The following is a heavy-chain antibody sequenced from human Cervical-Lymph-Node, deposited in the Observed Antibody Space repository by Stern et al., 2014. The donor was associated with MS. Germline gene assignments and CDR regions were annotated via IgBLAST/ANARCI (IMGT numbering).Heavy chain of an antibody. J-gene: IGHJ4*02. D-gene: IGHD3-22*01. Sequence: QVQLVESGGGVVQPGGSLRLSCAASGFTFSNYAIHWVRQAPGKGLEWVALVSYDAYNIYYADSVKGRSTISRDNSKNTVYLQINSLRVEDTAIYYCAKVGDYYDVDGYFDSWGQGTLVTVSS. V-gene: IGHV3-30*18. CDR3: AKVGDYYDVDGYFDS. CDR2: VSYDAYNI. CDR1: GFTFSNYA.